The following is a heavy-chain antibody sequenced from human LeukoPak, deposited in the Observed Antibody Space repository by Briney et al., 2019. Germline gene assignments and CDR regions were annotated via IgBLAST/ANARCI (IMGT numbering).Heavy chain of an antibody. J-gene: IGHJ4*02. CDR2: ISSSSSTI. D-gene: IGHD1-26*01. Sequence: GGSLRLSCAASGFTFSSYSMNWVRQAPGKGLEWVSYISSSSSTIYYADSVKGRFTISRDNAKNSLYLQMNSLRAEDTAVYYCARDTGVGATSCIGVFGYWGQGTLVTVSS. CDR3: ARDTGVGATSCIGVFGY. CDR1: GFTFSSYS. V-gene: IGHV3-48*01.